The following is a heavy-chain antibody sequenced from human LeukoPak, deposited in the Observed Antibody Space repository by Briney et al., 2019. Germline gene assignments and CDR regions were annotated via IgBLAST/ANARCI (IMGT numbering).Heavy chain of an antibody. CDR1: GFTFTDYH. J-gene: IGHJ4*02. V-gene: IGHV3-11*01. CDR3: VRGRRPTVTTAVDY. CDR2: VSIVGSTI. D-gene: IGHD4-17*01. Sequence: GGSLRLSCVASGFTFTDYHMSWIRQAPGEGLEWVSYVSIVGSTIYYADSVKGRFTISRDNAKNSLYLQMNSLKAEDTAVYYCVRGRRPTVTTAVDYWGQGTLVTVSS.